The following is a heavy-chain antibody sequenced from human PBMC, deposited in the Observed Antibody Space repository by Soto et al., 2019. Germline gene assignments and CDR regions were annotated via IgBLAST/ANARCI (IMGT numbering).Heavy chain of an antibody. V-gene: IGHV4-31*03. CDR3: ARYVDTAMVVDY. CDR2: IYYSGST. CDR1: GGSISSGGYY. J-gene: IGHJ4*02. Sequence: SETLSLTCTVSGGSISSGGYYWSWIRQHPGKGLEWIGYIYYSGSTYYNPSLKSRVTISVDTSKNQFSLKLSSVTAADTAVYYCARYVDTAMVVDYWGQGTLVTVSS. D-gene: IGHD5-18*01.